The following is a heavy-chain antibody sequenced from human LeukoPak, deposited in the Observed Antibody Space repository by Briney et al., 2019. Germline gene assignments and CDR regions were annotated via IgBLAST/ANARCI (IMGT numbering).Heavy chain of an antibody. V-gene: IGHV3-73*01. D-gene: IGHD4-17*01. CDR2: IRSKANSYAT. CDR1: GFTFSGSA. Sequence: GGSLRLSCAASGFTFSGSAMHWVRQASGKGLEWVGRIRSKANSYATAYAASVKGRFTISRNDSKNTAYLQMNSLKTEDTAVYYCTRPSVYGDPRGAFDPWGQGTLVTVSS. J-gene: IGHJ5*02. CDR3: TRPSVYGDPRGAFDP.